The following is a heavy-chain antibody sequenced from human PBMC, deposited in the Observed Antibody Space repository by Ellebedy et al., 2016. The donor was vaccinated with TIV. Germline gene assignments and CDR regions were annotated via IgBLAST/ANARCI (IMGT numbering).Heavy chain of an antibody. Sequence: ASVKVSCKASGGTFSSYAISWVRQAPGQGLEWMGWIGAYNGNTNYAQKLQGRVTMTTETSTSKAYMELRSLRSDDTAVYYCARETVVTAIPDYWGQGTLVTVSS. CDR2: IGAYNGNT. CDR1: GGTFSSYA. CDR3: ARETVVTAIPDY. V-gene: IGHV1-18*01. D-gene: IGHD2-21*02. J-gene: IGHJ4*02.